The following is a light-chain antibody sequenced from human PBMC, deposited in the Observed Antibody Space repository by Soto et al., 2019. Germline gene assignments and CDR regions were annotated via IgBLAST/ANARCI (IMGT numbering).Light chain of an antibody. CDR1: SSDVGGYEY. CDR3: SSYTTNKTLL. J-gene: IGLJ2*01. CDR2: EVS. V-gene: IGLV2-14*01. Sequence: QSALTQPASVSGSPGQAITISCTGTSSDVGGYEYVSWYQQHPGEAPKLMIYEVSNRPPGLSDRFSGSKSGTTASLTISGLQAEDEADYFCSSYTTNKTLLFGGGTKLTVL.